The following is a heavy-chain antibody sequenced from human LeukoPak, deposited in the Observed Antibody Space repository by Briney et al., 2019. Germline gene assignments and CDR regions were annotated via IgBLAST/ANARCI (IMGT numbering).Heavy chain of an antibody. D-gene: IGHD3-10*01. CDR2: IIPIFGTA. J-gene: IGHJ4*02. CDR1: GGTFSSYA. CDR3: ARDLRPDYYGSGSLDY. Sequence: SVKVSCKASGGTFSSYAISWVRQAPGQGLEWLGGIIPIFGTANYAQKFQGRVTITADESTSTAYMELSSLRSEDTAVYYCARDLRPDYYGSGSLDYWGQGTLVTVSS. V-gene: IGHV1-69*13.